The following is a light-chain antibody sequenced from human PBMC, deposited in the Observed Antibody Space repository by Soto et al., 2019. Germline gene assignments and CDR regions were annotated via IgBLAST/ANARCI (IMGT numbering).Light chain of an antibody. Sequence: QSVLTQPPSASGTPGQRVTISCSGSRSSIGSNTVNWYQHLPGTAPKLLIYSNNHRPSGVPDRFSASKTGASASLAISGLQSEDEGDYYCAAWDASLGGFYFFGTGTKVT. CDR2: SNN. J-gene: IGLJ1*01. V-gene: IGLV1-44*01. CDR3: AAWDASLGGFYF. CDR1: RSSIGSNT.